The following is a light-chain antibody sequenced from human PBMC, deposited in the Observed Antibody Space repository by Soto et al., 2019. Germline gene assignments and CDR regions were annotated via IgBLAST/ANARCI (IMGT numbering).Light chain of an antibody. V-gene: IGKV1-9*01. Sequence: QLTQSPSYLSASVGDRVTVTCRASQGIGTYLVWYQQERGKTPTVLIYASSTLQTGVPSRFSGSGSGTDFSLTISSLHPEDVATYYCQQVDSYPRTFGQGTKVDIK. J-gene: IGKJ1*01. CDR2: ASS. CDR1: QGIGTY. CDR3: QQVDSYPRT.